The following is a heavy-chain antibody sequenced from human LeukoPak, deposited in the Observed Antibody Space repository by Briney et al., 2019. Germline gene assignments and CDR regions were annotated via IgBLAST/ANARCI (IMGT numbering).Heavy chain of an antibody. D-gene: IGHD1-26*01. J-gene: IGHJ6*02. V-gene: IGHV4-61*08. CDR3: ARHQNGRSYYGMDV. Sequence: PSETLSLTCAVSGGSISSGGYSWSWIRQPPGKGLEWIGYIYSSESTNYNLSLKSRVTISIDTSKSQFSLKLTSVTAADTAVYYCARHQNGRSYYGMDVWGQGTTVTVSS. CDR1: GGSISSGGYS. CDR2: IYSSEST.